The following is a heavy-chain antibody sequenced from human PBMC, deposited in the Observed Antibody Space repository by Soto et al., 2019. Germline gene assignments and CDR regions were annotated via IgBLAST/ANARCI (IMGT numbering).Heavy chain of an antibody. CDR3: ARDKITGLFDY. D-gene: IGHD2-8*02. Sequence: QVQLQQWGAGLLKPSETLSLTCAVYGGSFSGYYWTWIRQPPGPGLEWNGEINHSGSNNYNPSLKSRVTISVDTPKNQFPLKLTSVASGDTAVYYGARDKITGLFDYWGQGTLVTGSS. CDR1: GGSFSGYY. J-gene: IGHJ4*02. CDR2: INHSGSN. V-gene: IGHV4-34*01.